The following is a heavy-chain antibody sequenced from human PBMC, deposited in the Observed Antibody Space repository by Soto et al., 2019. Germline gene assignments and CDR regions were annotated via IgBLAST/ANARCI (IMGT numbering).Heavy chain of an antibody. D-gene: IGHD2-8*01. V-gene: IGHV3-11*01. J-gene: IGHJ6*02. CDR3: ARDGAACTDGVCYSDYYYGMDV. CDR2: ISSSGSTI. Sequence: QVQLVESGGGLVKPGGSLRLSCAASGFTFSDYYMSWIRQAPGKGLEWVSYISSSGSTIYYADSVKGRFTISRDNAKNSLYLQMNSLRAEDTAVYYCARDGAACTDGVCYSDYYYGMDVWGQGTTVTVSS. CDR1: GFTFSDYY.